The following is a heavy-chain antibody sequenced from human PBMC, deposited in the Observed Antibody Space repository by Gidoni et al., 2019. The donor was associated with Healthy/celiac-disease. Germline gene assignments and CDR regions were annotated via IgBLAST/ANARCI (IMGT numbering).Heavy chain of an antibody. D-gene: IGHD3-9*01. J-gene: IGHJ4*02. CDR3: AHSFLTGWGGDYFDY. V-gene: IGHV2-5*01. Sequence: SPSLKSRLTITKDTSKNQVVLTMTNMDPVDTATYYCAHSFLTGWGGDYFDYWGQGTLVTVSS.